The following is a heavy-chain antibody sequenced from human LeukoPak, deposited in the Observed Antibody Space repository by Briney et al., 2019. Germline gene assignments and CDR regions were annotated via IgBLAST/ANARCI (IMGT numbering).Heavy chain of an antibody. V-gene: IGHV3-7*01. D-gene: IGHD4-17*01. CDR2: IREHGGEN. CDR1: GFSFSGYW. CDR3: ARGGDTVTAP. Sequence: PGGSLRLSCAASGFSFSGYWMSWVRQAPGKGLEWVATIREHGGENFYVDSVKGRFTISRDNAKNSLYLQMTSLRAEDTAMYYCARGGDTVTAPWGQGTLVTVSS. J-gene: IGHJ5*02.